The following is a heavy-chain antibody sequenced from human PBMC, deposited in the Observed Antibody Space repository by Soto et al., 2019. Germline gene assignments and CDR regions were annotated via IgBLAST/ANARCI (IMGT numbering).Heavy chain of an antibody. Sequence: SSETLSLTCAVSGGSISSGGYSWSWIRQPPGKGLEWIGYIYHSGSTYYNPSLKSRVTISVDRSKNQFSLKLSSVTAADTAVYYCARVGPNGDYEPYFDYWGQGTLVTVSS. V-gene: IGHV4-30-2*01. CDR2: IYHSGST. CDR3: ARVGPNGDYEPYFDY. CDR1: GGSISSGGYS. J-gene: IGHJ4*02. D-gene: IGHD4-17*01.